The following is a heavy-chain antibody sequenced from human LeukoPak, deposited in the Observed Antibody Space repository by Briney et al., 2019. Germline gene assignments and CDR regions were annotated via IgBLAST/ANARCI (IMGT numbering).Heavy chain of an antibody. CDR3: ARGPTGYCTNGVCPPYYYGMDV. V-gene: IGHV4-31*03. CDR2: IYYSGST. D-gene: IGHD2-8*01. CDR1: GGSISSGGYY. Sequence: SETLSLTCTVSGGSISSGGYYWSWIRQHPGKGLEWIGYIYYSGSTYYNPSLKSRVTISVDTSKNQFSLKLSSVTAADTAVYYCARGPTGYCTNGVCPPYYYGMDVWGQGTTVTVSS. J-gene: IGHJ6*02.